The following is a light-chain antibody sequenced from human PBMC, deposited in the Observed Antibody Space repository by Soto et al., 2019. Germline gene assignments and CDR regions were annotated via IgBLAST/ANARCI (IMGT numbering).Light chain of an antibody. J-gene: IGKJ1*01. CDR3: QQYYNYPRT. Sequence: AIRMTQSPSSFSASTVDTVTITCRASQRIISYLAWYQQKPGKAPKLLISAASSLQSGVPSRFSGSGSGTDFTLTIRRLQSEDFATYYCQQYYNYPRTFGQGTKVDIK. CDR2: AAS. V-gene: IGKV1-8*01. CDR1: QRIISY.